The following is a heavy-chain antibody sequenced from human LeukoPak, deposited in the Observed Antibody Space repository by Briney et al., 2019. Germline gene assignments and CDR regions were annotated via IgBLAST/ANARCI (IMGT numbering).Heavy chain of an antibody. CDR3: AREGGVSAISDYLDR. CDR2: ISSSSSTI. CDR1: GFTFSTYS. Sequence: GGSLRLSCAASGFTFSTYSMNWVRQAPGKGLEWVPFISSSSSTIYYADSVRGRFTISRDNAQNSLYLQMNSLRDEDTAVYYCAREGGVSAISDYLDRWGQGILVTVSS. V-gene: IGHV3-48*02. D-gene: IGHD3-16*02. J-gene: IGHJ4*02.